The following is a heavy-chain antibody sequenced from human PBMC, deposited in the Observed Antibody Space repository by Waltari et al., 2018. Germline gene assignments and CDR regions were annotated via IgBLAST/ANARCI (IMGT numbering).Heavy chain of an antibody. Sequence: QLQLQESGPGLVKPSATLSLTCTVSGGSISSSSYYWGWIRQPPGQGLGWIGSIYYSDGTYYNPSLKIRVTISVDTSKNQFSLKLSSVTAADTAVYYGARPLMVRGGGAFDIWGQGTMVTVAS. CDR2: IYYSDGT. CDR1: GGSISSSSYY. V-gene: IGHV4-39*01. CDR3: ARPLMVRGGGAFDI. J-gene: IGHJ3*02. D-gene: IGHD3-10*01.